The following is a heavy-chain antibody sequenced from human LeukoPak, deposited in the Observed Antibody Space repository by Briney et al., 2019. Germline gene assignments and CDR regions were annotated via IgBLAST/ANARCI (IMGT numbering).Heavy chain of an antibody. J-gene: IGHJ5*02. CDR1: GGSISSSSYY. D-gene: IGHD3-22*01. V-gene: IGHV4-39*07. Sequence: SEALSLTCTVSGGSISSSSYYWGWIRQPPGKGLEWIGSIYYSGSTYYNPSLKSRVTISVDTSKNQFSLKLSSVTAADTAVYYCARGDKYYYDSSGYYYASNWFDPWGQGTLVTVSS. CDR2: IYYSGST. CDR3: ARGDKYYYDSSGYYYASNWFDP.